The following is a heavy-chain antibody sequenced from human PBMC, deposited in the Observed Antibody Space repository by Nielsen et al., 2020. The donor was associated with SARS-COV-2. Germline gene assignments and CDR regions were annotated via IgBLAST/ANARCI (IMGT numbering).Heavy chain of an antibody. CDR3: ARQQRGTWSFDY. V-gene: IGHV3-23*01. Sequence: GESLKISCAASGFDFSNHAMRWVRQAPGKGLEWVSVISGSGQSADYADSVKGRFSISRDNAKNSLYLQMNSLRAEDTAVYYCARQQRGTWSFDYWGQGTLVTVSS. CDR1: GFDFSNHA. CDR2: ISGSGQSA. J-gene: IGHJ4*02. D-gene: IGHD6-13*01.